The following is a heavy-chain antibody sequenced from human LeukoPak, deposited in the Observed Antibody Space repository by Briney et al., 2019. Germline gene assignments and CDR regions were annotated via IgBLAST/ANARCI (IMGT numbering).Heavy chain of an antibody. J-gene: IGHJ3*02. V-gene: IGHV1-2*02. CDR2: INPNSGGT. Sequence: ASVKVSCKASAYTFTNYYIHWVRQAPGQGLEWMGWINPNSGGTNYAQKFQGRVTMTRDTSISTAYMELSRLRSDDTAVYYCAREHIVVVTATDDAFDIWGQGTMVTVSS. CDR1: AYTFTNYY. D-gene: IGHD2-21*02. CDR3: AREHIVVVTATDDAFDI.